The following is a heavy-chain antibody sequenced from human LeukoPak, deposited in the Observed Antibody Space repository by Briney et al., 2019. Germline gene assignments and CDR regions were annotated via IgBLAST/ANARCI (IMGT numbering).Heavy chain of an antibody. Sequence: GGSLRLSCAASGFTFSSYSMNWVRQAPGKGLEWVSSISSSSSYIYYADSVKGRFTISRDNSKNTLYLQMNSLRAEDTAVYYCARARYSSSWYFGNYFDYWGQGTLVTVSS. J-gene: IGHJ4*02. CDR2: ISSSSSYI. V-gene: IGHV3-21*01. CDR1: GFTFSSYS. D-gene: IGHD6-13*01. CDR3: ARARYSSSWYFGNYFDY.